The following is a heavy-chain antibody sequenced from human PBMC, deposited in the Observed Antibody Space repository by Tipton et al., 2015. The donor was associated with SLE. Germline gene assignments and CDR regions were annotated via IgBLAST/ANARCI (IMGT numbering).Heavy chain of an antibody. J-gene: IGHJ5*02. CDR2: IHYSGST. V-gene: IGHV4-39*01. CDR1: GGSISSSSYY. Sequence: GSLRLSCTVSGGSISSSSYYWGWIRQPPGKGLEWIGSIHYSGSTYYNPSLKSRVTISADTPKNQVSLKLGSVTAADTAVYYCARPHNWFDPWGQGTLVTVSS. CDR3: ARPHNWFDP.